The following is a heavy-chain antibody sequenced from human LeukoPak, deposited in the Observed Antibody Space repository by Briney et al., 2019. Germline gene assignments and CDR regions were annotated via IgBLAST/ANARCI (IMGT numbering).Heavy chain of an antibody. CDR3: ARDPLKRAFDI. J-gene: IGHJ3*02. V-gene: IGHV3-21*01. CDR2: ISSSSSYI. CDR1: GFTFSSYS. Sequence: GGSLRLSCAASGFTFSSYSMNWVRQAPGKWLEWVSSISSSSSYIYYADSVKGRFTISRDNAKNSLYLQMNSLRAEDTAVYYCARDPLKRAFDIWGQGTMVTVSS.